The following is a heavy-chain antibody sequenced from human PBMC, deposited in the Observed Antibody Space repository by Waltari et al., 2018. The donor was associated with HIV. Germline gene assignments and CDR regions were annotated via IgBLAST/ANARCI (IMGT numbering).Heavy chain of an antibody. CDR3: ARQDSSGGNYYYGMDV. Sequence: EVQLVESGGGMVKPGGSLRLSCAASGFTFRSYTSTWVRQAPGNGLEWVSSISSSSIYISYADSVKGRFTISRDNAKNSLYLQMNSLRAEDTAVYYCARQDSSGGNYYYGMDVWGQGTTVTVSS. CDR1: GFTFRSYT. J-gene: IGHJ6*02. D-gene: IGHD3-22*01. CDR2: ISSSSIYI. V-gene: IGHV3-21*01.